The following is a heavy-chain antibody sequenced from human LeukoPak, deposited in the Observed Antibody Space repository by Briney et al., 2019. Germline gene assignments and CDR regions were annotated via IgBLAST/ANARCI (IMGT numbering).Heavy chain of an antibody. CDR2: ISTYNGNT. CDR1: GYTLTSYG. D-gene: IGHD3-3*01. J-gene: IGHJ4*02. V-gene: IGHV1-18*01. Sequence: ASVKVSCKASGYTLTSYGISWVRQAPGQGLEWMGWISTYNGNTNYAQKLQGRVTMTTDTSANTAYMELRSLRSDDTAVYYCARDWHQIRFLECLPLDYWGQGTLVTVSS. CDR3: ARDWHQIRFLECLPLDY.